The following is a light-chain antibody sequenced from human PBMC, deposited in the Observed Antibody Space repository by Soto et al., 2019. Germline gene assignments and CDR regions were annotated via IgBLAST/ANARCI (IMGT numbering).Light chain of an antibody. CDR1: QSVSDNY. CDR2: GAS. V-gene: IGKV3-20*01. J-gene: IGKJ5*01. CDR3: QQYHTWPPIT. Sequence: EIVLTQSPGPLSLSPGERATLSCMSSQSVSDNYLAWYQQKPRQAPRLVISGASSRATGIPDRFSGSGSGTDFTLSISSLQPGDVGIYSCQQYHTWPPITFGQGTRLEIK.